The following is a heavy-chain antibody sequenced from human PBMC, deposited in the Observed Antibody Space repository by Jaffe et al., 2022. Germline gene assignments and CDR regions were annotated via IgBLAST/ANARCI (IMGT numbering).Heavy chain of an antibody. D-gene: IGHD6-13*01. J-gene: IGHJ4*02. V-gene: IGHV4-59*01. CDR2: IYYSGST. CDR3: ARAQGGYSSSWYTFDY. CDR1: GGSISSYY. Sequence: QVQLQESGPGLVKPSETLSLTCTVSGGSISSYYWSWIRQPPGKGLEWIGYIYYSGSTNYNPSLKSRVTISVDTSKNQFSLKLSSVTAADTAVYYCARAQGGYSSSWYTFDYWGQGTLVTVSS.